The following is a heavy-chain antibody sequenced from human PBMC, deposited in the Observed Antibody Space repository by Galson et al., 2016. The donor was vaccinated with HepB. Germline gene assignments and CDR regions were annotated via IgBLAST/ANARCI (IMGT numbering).Heavy chain of an antibody. V-gene: IGHV3-74*01. J-gene: IGHJ5*02. CDR2: INSDGSTT. CDR3: VNLGTTRT. D-gene: IGHD1-26*01. CDR1: GFTFSLYS. Sequence: SLRLSCAASGFTFSLYSMYWVRQAPGKGLVWVSRINSDGSTTHYADSVKGRFTISRDNAKNTLYLQMNNLRAEDTAVYYCVNLGTTRTWGQGTQGTVSS.